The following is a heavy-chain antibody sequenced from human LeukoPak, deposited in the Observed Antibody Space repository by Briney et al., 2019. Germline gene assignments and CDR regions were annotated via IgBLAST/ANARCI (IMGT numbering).Heavy chain of an antibody. J-gene: IGHJ3*02. CDR3: AREGGDYVAMGAFDI. CDR1: GFTFSSYA. Sequence: GGSLRLSCAASGFTFSSYAMHWVRQAPGKGLEWVAVISYDGSNKYYADSVKGRFTISRDNSKNTLYLQMNSLRAEDTAVYYCAREGGDYVAMGAFDIWGQGQWSPSLQ. V-gene: IGHV3-30*04. CDR2: ISYDGSNK. D-gene: IGHD4-17*01.